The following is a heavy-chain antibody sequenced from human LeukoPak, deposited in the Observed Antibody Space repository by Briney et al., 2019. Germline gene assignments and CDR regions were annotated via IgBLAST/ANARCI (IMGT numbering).Heavy chain of an antibody. CDR3: ARDVRGNYYVFDA. D-gene: IGHD3-16*01. CDR1: GFTLSSYF. V-gene: IGHV3-11*04. Sequence: GGSLRLSCEASGFTLSSYFISWRRHAPGEGLEWNSYITNTGRSTNYADAVKGRFTISRDNGTQPVYLEITYPRSEANSVYYLARDVRGNYYVFDAWGQGTLVIVSS. CDR2: ITNTGRST. J-gene: IGHJ5*02.